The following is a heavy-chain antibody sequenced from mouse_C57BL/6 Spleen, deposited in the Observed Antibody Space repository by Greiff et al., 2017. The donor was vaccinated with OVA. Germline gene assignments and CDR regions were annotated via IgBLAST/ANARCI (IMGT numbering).Heavy chain of an antibody. Sequence: EVQVVESGPGLVKPSQSLSLTCSVTGYSITSGYYWNWIRQFPGNKLEWMGYISYDGSNNYNPSLKNRISITRDTSKNQFFLKLNSVTTEDTATYYCASGRVFDYWGQGTTLTVSS. V-gene: IGHV3-6*01. CDR2: ISYDGSN. CDR1: GYSITSGYY. CDR3: ASGRVFDY. J-gene: IGHJ2*01.